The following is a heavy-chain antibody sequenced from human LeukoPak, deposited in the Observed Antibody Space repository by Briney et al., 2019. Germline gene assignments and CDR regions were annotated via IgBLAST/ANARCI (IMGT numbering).Heavy chain of an antibody. Sequence: GGSLRLSCAASGFILRNYAMNWVRQAPGKGPEWVSSITGSGGGTSYADSVKGRFTISRDNSKSTLYLQLNSLRAEDTAVYYCARGLGSYQWGQGTPVTVSS. D-gene: IGHD1-26*01. J-gene: IGHJ4*02. CDR3: ARGLGSYQ. V-gene: IGHV3-23*01. CDR2: ITGSGGGT. CDR1: GFILRNYA.